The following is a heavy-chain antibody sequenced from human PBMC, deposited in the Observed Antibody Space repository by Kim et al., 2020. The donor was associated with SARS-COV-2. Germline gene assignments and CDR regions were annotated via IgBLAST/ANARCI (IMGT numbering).Heavy chain of an antibody. D-gene: IGHD6-13*01. CDR1: GFTFNRYW. CDR3: ARIGYSSSSFDY. J-gene: IGHJ4*02. CDR2: IKQDGSEI. V-gene: IGHV3-7*01. Sequence: GGSLRLSCAASGFTFNRYWMSWVRQAPGKGLEWVANIKQDGSEIHSVDSVRGRFTISRDNAKNSVFLQIHTLRAEDTAVYYCARIGYSSSSFDYWGQGTLVTVSS.